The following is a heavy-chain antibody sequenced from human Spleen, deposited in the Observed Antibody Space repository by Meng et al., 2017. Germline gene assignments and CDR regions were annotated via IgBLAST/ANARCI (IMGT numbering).Heavy chain of an antibody. V-gene: IGHV3-23*01. CDR3: AKDTRGFGDSPYYYYGLDV. J-gene: IGHJ6*02. CDR2: ISGSGGST. Sequence: GESLKISCAASGFTFNYYAMSWVRQTPGKGLEWVSLISGSGGSTYYADSVKGRFTVSRDNSKSTLDLQMNSLRAEDTAIYYCAKDTRGFGDSPYYYYGLDVWGQGTTVTVSS. CDR1: GFTFNYYA. D-gene: IGHD3-10*01.